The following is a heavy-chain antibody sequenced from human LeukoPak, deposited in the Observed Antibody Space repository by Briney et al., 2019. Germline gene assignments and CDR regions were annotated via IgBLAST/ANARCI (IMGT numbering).Heavy chain of an antibody. CDR3: ARYAAHTMDV. CDR1: GGTFSSYD. J-gene: IGHJ6*04. CDR2: IIPIFGTA. Sequence: GASVKVSCKASGGTFSSYDISWVRQAPGQGLEWMGGIIPIFGTANYAQKFQGRVTITTDESTSTAYMELSRLRSEDTAVYYCARYAAHTMDVWGKGTTVTISS. V-gene: IGHV1-69*05. D-gene: IGHD2-15*01.